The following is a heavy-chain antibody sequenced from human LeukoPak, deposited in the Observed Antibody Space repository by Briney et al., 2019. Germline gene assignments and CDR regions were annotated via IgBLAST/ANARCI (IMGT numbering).Heavy chain of an antibody. Sequence: PGGSLRLSCAASGFTFDDYAMHWVRQAPGKGLEWVSGISWNSGSIGYADSVKGRFTISRDNAKNSLYLQMNSLRAEDTALYYCAKDTAMVGRDFDYWGQGTLVTVSS. D-gene: IGHD5-18*01. CDR2: ISWNSGSI. CDR1: GFTFDDYA. V-gene: IGHV3-9*01. J-gene: IGHJ4*02. CDR3: AKDTAMVGRDFDY.